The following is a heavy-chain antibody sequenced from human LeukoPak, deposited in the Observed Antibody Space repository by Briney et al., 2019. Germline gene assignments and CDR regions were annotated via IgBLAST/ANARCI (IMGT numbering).Heavy chain of an antibody. J-gene: IGHJ5*02. D-gene: IGHD3-3*01. CDR1: GGSISSSSYY. CDR3: ARGRSRFLEWLSPQLGWFDP. V-gene: IGHV4-39*07. Sequence: PSETLSLTCTVSGGSISSSSYYWGWIRQPPGKGLEWIGSIYYSGSTYYNPSLKSRVTISVDTSKNQFSLKLSSVTAADTAVYYCARGRSRFLEWLSPQLGWFDPWGQGTLVTVSS. CDR2: IYYSGST.